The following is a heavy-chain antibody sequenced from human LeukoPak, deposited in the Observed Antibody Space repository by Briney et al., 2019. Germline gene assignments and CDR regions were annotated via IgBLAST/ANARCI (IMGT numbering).Heavy chain of an antibody. V-gene: IGHV1-18*01. CDR3: ARHTYIVVVPAAITYYYYYYGMDV. J-gene: IGHJ6*02. D-gene: IGHD2-2*01. CDR1: GYTFTSYG. CDR2: ISAYNGNT. Sequence: ASVKVSCKASGYTFTSYGISWVRQAPGQGLEWMEWISAYNGNTNYAQKLQGRVTMTTDTSTSTAYMELRSLRSDDTAVYYCARHTYIVVVPAAITYYYYYYGMDVWGQGTTVTVSS.